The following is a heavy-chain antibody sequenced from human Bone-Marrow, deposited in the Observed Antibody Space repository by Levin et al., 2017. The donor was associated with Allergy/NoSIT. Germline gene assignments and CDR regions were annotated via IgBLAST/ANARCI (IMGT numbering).Heavy chain of an antibody. CDR1: GYTFTYAW. D-gene: IGHD3-10*01. CDR3: TTGAFYASGSYTTDY. V-gene: IGHV3-15*01. J-gene: IGHJ4*02. Sequence: PGGSLRLSCTASGYTFTYAWMSWVRQAPGKGLEWVGRIKSRADGGTTDYAAPVRGRFTISRDDAKKTVYLQMHSLKTEDTASYYCTTGAFYASGSYTTDYWGQGTLVTVSS. CDR2: IKSRADGGTT.